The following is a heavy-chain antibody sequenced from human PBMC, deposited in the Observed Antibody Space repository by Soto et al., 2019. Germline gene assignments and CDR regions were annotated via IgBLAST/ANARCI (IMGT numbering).Heavy chain of an antibody. J-gene: IGHJ6*03. CDR3: ASQNYYYYMDV. CDR1: GFTFSSYW. Sequence: EVQLVESGGGLVQPGGSLRLSCAASGFTFSSYWMSWVRQAPGKGLEWVANIKQDGSEKYYVDSVKGRFTISRDHAKNSRYLQMNSLRAEDTAVYYCASQNYYYYMDVWGKGTTVTVSS. V-gene: IGHV3-7*01. CDR2: IKQDGSEK.